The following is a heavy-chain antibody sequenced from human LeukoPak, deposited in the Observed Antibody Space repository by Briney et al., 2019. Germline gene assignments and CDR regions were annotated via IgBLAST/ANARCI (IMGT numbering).Heavy chain of an antibody. CDR3: AKDQFGWNYGRGAFDI. D-gene: IGHD1-7*01. CDR2: ISYDGSNK. J-gene: IGHJ3*02. CDR1: GFTFSSYA. Sequence: GGSLRLSFAASGFTFSSYAMHWVRQAPGKGLEWVAVISYDGSNKYYADSVKGRFTISRDNSKNTLYLQMNSLRAEDTAVYYCAKDQFGWNYGRGAFDIWGQGTMVTVSS. V-gene: IGHV3-30-3*01.